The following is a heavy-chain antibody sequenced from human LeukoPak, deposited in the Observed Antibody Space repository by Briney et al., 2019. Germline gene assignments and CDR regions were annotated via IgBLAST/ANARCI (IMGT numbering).Heavy chain of an antibody. Sequence: GGSLRLSCAASGFTSSSYWMHWVRQAPGKGLVWVSRINSDGSSTSYADSVKGRFTISRDNAKNTLYLQMNSLRAEDTAVYYCAREIGGLIYSSSPALGYWGQGTLVTVSS. V-gene: IGHV3-74*01. J-gene: IGHJ4*02. CDR3: AREIGGLIYSSSPALGY. D-gene: IGHD6-6*01. CDR1: GFTSSSYW. CDR2: INSDGSST.